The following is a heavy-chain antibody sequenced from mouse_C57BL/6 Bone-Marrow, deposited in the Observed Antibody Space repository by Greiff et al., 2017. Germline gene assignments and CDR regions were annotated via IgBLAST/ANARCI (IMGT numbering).Heavy chain of an antibody. CDR1: GYTFTSYG. Sequence: QVQLKESGAELARPGASVTLSCKASGYTFTSYGISWVKQRTGQGLEWIGEIYPRSGNTYYNEKFKGKATLTADKSSSTAYMELRSLTSEDSAVYFCAREGGAWFAYWGQGTLVTVSA. J-gene: IGHJ3*01. CDR2: IYPRSGNT. V-gene: IGHV1-81*01. CDR3: AREGGAWFAY.